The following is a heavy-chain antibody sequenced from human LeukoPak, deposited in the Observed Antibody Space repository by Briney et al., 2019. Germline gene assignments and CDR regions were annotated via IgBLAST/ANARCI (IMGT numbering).Heavy chain of an antibody. CDR2: IYASGKT. D-gene: IGHD1-26*01. J-gene: IGHJ4*02. V-gene: IGHV4-61*02. Sequence: PSQTLSLTCTVSGDSISRGRYYWSWVRQPAGKELEWLGRIYASGKTDYNPYTPSLKSRVAMSLDTSKNQVSLYLTSVTAADTAMYFCARSFSEKFYFESWGQGTLVTVSS. CDR3: ARSFSEKFYFES. CDR1: GDSISRGRYY.